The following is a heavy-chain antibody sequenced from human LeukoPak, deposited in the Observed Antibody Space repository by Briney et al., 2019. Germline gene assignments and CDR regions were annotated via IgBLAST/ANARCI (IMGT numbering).Heavy chain of an antibody. V-gene: IGHV3-74*01. J-gene: IGHJ3*02. CDR1: GFTFSSYW. CDR2: IKSDGSST. Sequence: GTLRLSCAASGFTFSSYWMHWVRQAPGKGLAWVSRIKSDGSSTSYADSVKGRFTISRDNTKNTLYLQMNSLRAEDTAMYYCARRSAATNAFDIWGQGTMVTVSS. CDR3: ARRSAATNAFDI. D-gene: IGHD1-26*01.